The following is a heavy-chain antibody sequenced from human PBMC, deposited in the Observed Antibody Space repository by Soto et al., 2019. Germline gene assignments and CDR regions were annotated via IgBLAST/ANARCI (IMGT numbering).Heavy chain of an antibody. V-gene: IGHV1-18*01. Sequence: QVQLVQSGAEVKKPGASVKVSCKASGYTFTSYGISWVRQAPGQGLEWMGWISGYNGNTNYAQKLQGRVTMTTDKSTSTAYMELRSLRSDDTAVYFCARSDQYFDWLPQSPYYFDYWGQGTLVTVSS. CDR3: ARSDQYFDWLPQSPYYFDY. D-gene: IGHD3-9*01. CDR1: GYTFTSYG. J-gene: IGHJ4*02. CDR2: ISGYNGNT.